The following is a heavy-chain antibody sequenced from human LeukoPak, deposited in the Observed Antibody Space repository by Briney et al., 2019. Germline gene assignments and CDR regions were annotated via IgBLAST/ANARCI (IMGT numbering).Heavy chain of an antibody. V-gene: IGHV3-21*01. Sequence: GGSLRLSCAASGFTFSSYSMNWVRQAPGKGLEWVSSTSSSSSYIYYADSVKGRFTISRDNSKNTLYLQVNSLRAEDTAVYYCARGADLGSGTREGWFDYWGQGTLVTISS. CDR2: TSSSSSYI. D-gene: IGHD1-14*01. CDR1: GFTFSSYS. CDR3: ARGADLGSGTREGWFDY. J-gene: IGHJ4*02.